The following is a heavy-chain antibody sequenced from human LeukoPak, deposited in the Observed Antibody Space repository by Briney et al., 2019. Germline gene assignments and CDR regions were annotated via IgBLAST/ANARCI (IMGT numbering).Heavy chain of an antibody. J-gene: IGHJ4*02. CDR3: TTNTAIGDY. D-gene: IGHD5-18*01. CDR2: IRSKANSYAT. Sequence: PGDPLRLSRAPSWFTFSGSAMHWVRQASGKGLEWVGRIRSKANSYATPYAASVKGSFTISRDDSKNTAYLQMNSLKTEDTSVYYCTTNTAIGDYWGQATLVTVSS. CDR1: WFTFSGSA. V-gene: IGHV3-73*01.